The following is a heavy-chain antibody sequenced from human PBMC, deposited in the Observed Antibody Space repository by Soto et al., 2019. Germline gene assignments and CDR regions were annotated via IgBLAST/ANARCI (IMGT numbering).Heavy chain of an antibody. D-gene: IGHD2-8*01. V-gene: IGHV3-48*03. CDR2: ISGSGSTI. CDR3: ARGGVY. Sequence: GGSLRLSCEATGFTFRSHGMNWIRQTPGKRLEWIAKISGSGSTINYADSVKGRFTISRDNVQRTLHLQMDSLRVEDTGAYYCARGGVYWGRGTLVTAPQ. CDR1: GFTFRSHG. J-gene: IGHJ1*01.